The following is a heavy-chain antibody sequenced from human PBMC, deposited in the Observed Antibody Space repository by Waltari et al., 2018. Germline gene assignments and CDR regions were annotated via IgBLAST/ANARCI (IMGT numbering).Heavy chain of an antibody. CDR3: ASGKYSSSWYTDAFDI. CDR1: GGSIRSSNW. V-gene: IGHV4-4*02. CDR2: IYYRGST. J-gene: IGHJ3*02. D-gene: IGHD6-13*01. Sequence: QVQLQESGPGLVKPSGTLSLTCAVSGGSIRSSNWWRWVRQPPVKGLEWIGYIYYRGSTNYNPSLKSRVTISVDTSKNQFSLKLSSVTAADTAVYYCASGKYSSSWYTDAFDIWGQGTMVTVSS.